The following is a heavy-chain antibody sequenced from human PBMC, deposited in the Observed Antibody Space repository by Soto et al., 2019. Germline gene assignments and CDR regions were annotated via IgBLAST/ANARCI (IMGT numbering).Heavy chain of an antibody. D-gene: IGHD5-18*01. J-gene: IGHJ4*02. CDR1: GGTFSSYA. Sequence: GASVKVSCKASGGTFSSYAISWVRQAPGQGLEWMGGIIPIFGTANYAQKFQGRVTITADESTSTAYMELSSLRSEDTAVYYCARADVGYSYGPIYHFFDYWGQGTLVTVSS. V-gene: IGHV1-69*13. CDR2: IIPIFGTA. CDR3: ARADVGYSYGPIYHFFDY.